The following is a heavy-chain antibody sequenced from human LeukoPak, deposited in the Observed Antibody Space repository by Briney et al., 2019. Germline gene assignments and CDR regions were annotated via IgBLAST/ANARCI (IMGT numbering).Heavy chain of an antibody. CDR3: ARHLKGWDYGFPYFDY. J-gene: IGHJ4*02. CDR1: GGSISSYY. V-gene: IGHV4-59*08. Sequence: SETLSLTCTVSGGSISSYYWSCIRQPPGKGLEWIGYIYYSGSTNYNPSLKSRVTISVDTSKNQFSLKLSSVTAADTAVYYCARHLKGWDYGFPYFDYWGQGTLVTVSS. CDR2: IYYSGST. D-gene: IGHD4-17*01.